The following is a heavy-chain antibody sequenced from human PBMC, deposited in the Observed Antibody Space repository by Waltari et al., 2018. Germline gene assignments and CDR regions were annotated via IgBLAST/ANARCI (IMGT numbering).Heavy chain of an antibody. J-gene: IGHJ6*02. CDR2: LSGSGGST. CDR3: AKVIGYCGGDCYGGMIYDYYYGMDV. CDR1: GFTFSSYA. V-gene: IGHV3-23*01. Sequence: EVQLLESGGGLVQPGGSLRLSCAASGFTFSSYAMSWVRQSPGKGLGWFSALSGSGGSTYYADSGKGRFTISRDNSKNTLYLQMNSLRAEDTAVYYCAKVIGYCGGDCYGGMIYDYYYGMDVWGQGTTVTVSS. D-gene: IGHD2-21*01.